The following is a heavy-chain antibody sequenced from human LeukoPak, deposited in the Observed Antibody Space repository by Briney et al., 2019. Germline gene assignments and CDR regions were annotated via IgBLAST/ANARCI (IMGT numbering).Heavy chain of an antibody. J-gene: IGHJ1*01. Sequence: GGSLRLSCTVCGFTLSSYEMSWIRQAPGKGLEWVSSIDYDGGSGHYADSVKGRFTISRDNSNNTLFLHLNSLRGEDTAVYYCTRNSGWYGLSWGQGTLVTVSS. CDR3: TRNSGWYGLS. D-gene: IGHD6-19*01. CDR2: IDYDGGSG. V-gene: IGHV3-23*01. CDR1: GFTLSSYE.